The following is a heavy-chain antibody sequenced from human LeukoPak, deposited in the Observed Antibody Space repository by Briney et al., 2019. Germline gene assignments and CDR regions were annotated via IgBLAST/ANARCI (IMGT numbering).Heavy chain of an antibody. CDR2: ISTSGSST. V-gene: IGHV3-23*01. D-gene: IGHD2-8*02. CDR3: ATYRQVLLPFES. Sequence: GGTLRLSCAASGFSFSNYGMSWVRQAPGKGLEWVSSISTSGSSTYYVDSVKGRFTFSRDNSKSTLSLQMNSLRAEDTAIYYCATYRQVLLPFESWGQGTLVTVSS. CDR1: GFSFSNYG. J-gene: IGHJ4*02.